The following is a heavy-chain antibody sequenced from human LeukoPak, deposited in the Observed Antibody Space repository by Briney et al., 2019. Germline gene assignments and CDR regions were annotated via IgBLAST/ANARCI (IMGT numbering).Heavy chain of an antibody. Sequence: GASVKVSCKASGGTFSSYAISWVRQAPGQGLEWMGRIIPILGIANYAQKFHGRVTITADKSTSTAYMELSSLRSEDTAVYYCAREERDYYGMDVWGQGTTVTVSS. CDR3: AREERDYYGMDV. CDR1: GGTFSSYA. CDR2: IIPILGIA. V-gene: IGHV1-69*04. J-gene: IGHJ6*02.